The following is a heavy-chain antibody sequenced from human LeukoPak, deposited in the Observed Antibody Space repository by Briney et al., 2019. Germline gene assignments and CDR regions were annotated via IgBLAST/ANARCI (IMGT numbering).Heavy chain of an antibody. CDR3: ATSSWYDFVGYFDY. CDR1: GFTFSSYA. V-gene: IGHV3-30-3*01. Sequence: GRSLRLSCAASGFTFSSYAMHWVRQAPGEGLEWVAVISYDGSNKYYADSVKGRLTISRDNSKNTLYLQMNSLRAEDTAVYYCATSSWYDFVGYFDYWGQGTLVTVSS. J-gene: IGHJ4*02. CDR2: ISYDGSNK. D-gene: IGHD6-13*01.